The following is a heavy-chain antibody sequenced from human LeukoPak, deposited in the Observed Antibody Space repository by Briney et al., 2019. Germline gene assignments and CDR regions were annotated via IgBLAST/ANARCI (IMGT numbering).Heavy chain of an antibody. CDR1: GGTFSSYA. J-gene: IGHJ4*02. CDR3: ARDFGCGGDCYQGYYFDY. D-gene: IGHD2-21*02. CDR2: IIPIFGTA. V-gene: IGHV1-69*13. Sequence: ASVKVSCKASGGTFSSYAISWVRQAPGQGLEWMEGIIPIFGTANYAQKFQGRVTITADESTSTAYMELSSLRSEDTAVYYCARDFGCGGDCYQGYYFDYWGQGTLVTVSS.